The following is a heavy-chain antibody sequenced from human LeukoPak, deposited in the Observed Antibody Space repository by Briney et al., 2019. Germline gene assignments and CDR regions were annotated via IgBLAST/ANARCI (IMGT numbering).Heavy chain of an antibody. CDR3: ARARPSLTYYYYYGMGV. J-gene: IGHJ6*02. CDR1: GFTFSSYA. CDR2: ISYDGSNK. D-gene: IGHD2-2*01. Sequence: GRSLRLSCAASGFTFSSYAMHWVRQAPGKGLEWVAVISYDGSNKYYADSVKGRFTISRDNSKNTLYLQMNSLRAEDTAVYYCARARPSLTYYYYYGMGVWGQGTTVTVSS. V-gene: IGHV3-30-3*01.